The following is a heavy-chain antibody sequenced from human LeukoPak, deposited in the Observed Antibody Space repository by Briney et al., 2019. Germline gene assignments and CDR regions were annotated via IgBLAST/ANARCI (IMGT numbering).Heavy chain of an antibody. V-gene: IGHV6-1*01. CDR2: TYYRSKWYN. CDR1: GDSVSSNSAA. J-gene: IGHJ4*02. Sequence: SQTLSLTCAISGDSVSSNSAAWNWIRQSPSRGLEWLGRTYYRSKWYNDYAVSVKSRITINPDTSKSQFSLQMNSVTPEDTAVYFCARDSGNNSPLFDYWGQGTLVTVSS. D-gene: IGHD1-26*01. CDR3: ARDSGNNSPLFDY.